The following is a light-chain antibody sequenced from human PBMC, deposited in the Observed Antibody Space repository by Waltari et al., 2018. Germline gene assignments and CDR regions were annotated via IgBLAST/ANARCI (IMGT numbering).Light chain of an antibody. CDR1: QSVPGSH. V-gene: IGKV3-20*01. CDR3: QQYGSAPDT. Sequence: EIVLTQSPGILSLSPGGSATLSCRASQSVPGSHLAWYQQKPGQAPRLLIHRASGRATGIPDRFSGSGSGTDFTLTISRLEPEDFAVYYCQQYGSAPDTFGGGTKVEIK. J-gene: IGKJ4*01. CDR2: RAS.